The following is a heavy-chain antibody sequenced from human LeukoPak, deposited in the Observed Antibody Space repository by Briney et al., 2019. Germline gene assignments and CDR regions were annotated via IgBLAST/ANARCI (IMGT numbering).Heavy chain of an antibody. CDR1: GFTFSSYV. J-gene: IGHJ6*03. V-gene: IGHV3-30*02. CDR2: IRYDGSNK. Sequence: GGSLRLSCAASGFTFSSYVMHWVRQAPGKGLEWVAFIRYDGSNKYYSDSVKGRFTISRDNSKNTLYLQMKSLRPEDTAVYYCARARYSYGYPYYYYYMDVWGKGTTVTISS. CDR3: ARARYSYGYPYYYYYMDV. D-gene: IGHD5-18*01.